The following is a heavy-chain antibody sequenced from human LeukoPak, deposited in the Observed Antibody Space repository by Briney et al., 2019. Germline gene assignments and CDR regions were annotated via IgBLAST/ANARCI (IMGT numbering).Heavy chain of an antibody. CDR2: ISTDGKTT. CDR3: VRDFKDLGQ. CDR1: GFTFSSYW. J-gene: IGHJ4*02. D-gene: IGHD7-27*01. Sequence: GGSLRLYCAASGFTFSSYWMHWVRRAPGKGMVWISCISTDGKTTRHADSVKGRFTISRDNSKNTLYLQMSRLRVDDTAVYYCVRDFKDLGQWGQGTLLTVSS. V-gene: IGHV3-74*01.